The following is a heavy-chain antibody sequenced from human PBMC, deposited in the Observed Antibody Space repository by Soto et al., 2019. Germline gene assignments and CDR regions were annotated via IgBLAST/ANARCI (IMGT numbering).Heavy chain of an antibody. CDR1: GMTFGSRA. J-gene: IGHJ6*02. CDR2: ISGSGGST. D-gene: IGHD2-2*01. V-gene: IGHV3-23*01. Sequence: GGSLRLSCVASGMTFGSRAMSWVRQAPGEGLEWVSAISGSGGSTYYADSVKGRFTISRDNSKNTLYLQMNSLRAEDTAVYYCAKGDVVPARYYYGMDVWGPGTTVTVSS. CDR3: AKGDVVPARYYYGMDV.